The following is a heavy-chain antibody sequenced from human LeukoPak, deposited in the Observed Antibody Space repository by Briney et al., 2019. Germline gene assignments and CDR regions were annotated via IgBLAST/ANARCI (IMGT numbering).Heavy chain of an antibody. D-gene: IGHD6-13*01. CDR2: ISSSSYI. CDR1: GFTFSSYS. J-gene: IGHJ3*02. V-gene: IGHV3-21*01. CDR3: ARDHRQLVRGRAFDI. Sequence: GGSLRLSCAASGFTFSSYSMNWVRQASGKGLEWVSSISSSSYIYYADSVKGRFTISRDNAKNSLYLQMNSLRAEDTAVYYCARDHRQLVRGRAFDIWGQGTMVTVSS.